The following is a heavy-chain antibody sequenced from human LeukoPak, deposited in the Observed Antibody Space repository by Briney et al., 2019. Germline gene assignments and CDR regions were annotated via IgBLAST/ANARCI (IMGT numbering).Heavy chain of an antibody. D-gene: IGHD2-2*02. CDR1: GGSFSGYY. V-gene: IGHV4-34*01. CDR3: ARAVPAAIAIAGYFQH. Sequence: SSETLSLTCAVYGGSFSGYYWSWIRQPPGKGLEWIVEINHSGSTKYNPSLKSRVTISVDTSKNQFSLKLSSVTAADTAVYYCARAVPAAIAIAGYFQHWGQGTLVTVSS. J-gene: IGHJ1*01. CDR2: INHSGST.